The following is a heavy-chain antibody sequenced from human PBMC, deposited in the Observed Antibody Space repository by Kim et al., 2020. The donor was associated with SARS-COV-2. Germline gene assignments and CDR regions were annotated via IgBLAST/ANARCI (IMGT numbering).Heavy chain of an antibody. CDR1: GYTFTSYA. J-gene: IGHJ5*02. D-gene: IGHD2-2*01. Sequence: ASVKVSCKASGYTFTSYAMNWVRQAPGQGLEWMGWINTNTGNPTYAQGFTGRFVFSLDTSVSTAYLQISSLKAEDTAVYYCASRYCSSTSCYAVFGFDPWGQGTLVTVSS. V-gene: IGHV7-4-1*02. CDR2: INTNTGNP. CDR3: ASRYCSSTSCYAVFGFDP.